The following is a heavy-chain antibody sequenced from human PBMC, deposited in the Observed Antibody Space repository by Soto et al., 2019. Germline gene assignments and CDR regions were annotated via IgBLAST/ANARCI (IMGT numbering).Heavy chain of an antibody. V-gene: IGHV4-30-4*01. D-gene: IGHD2-21*02. Sequence: QVQLQESGPGLVKPSQTLSLTCTVSGASLDGSDFYWSWIRQPPGEGLQWIGHIYYSGSTYYNSSLKIRLTISVDTSKNEFYLSLTSVTAADTAVYYCAGVGMTAPQPPYLDLWGRGTLITVSS. CDR2: IYYSGST. CDR1: GASLDGSDFY. J-gene: IGHJ2*01. CDR3: AGVGMTAPQPPYLDL.